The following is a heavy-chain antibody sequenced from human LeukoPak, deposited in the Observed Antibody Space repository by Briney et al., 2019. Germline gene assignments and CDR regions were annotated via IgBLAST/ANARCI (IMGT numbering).Heavy chain of an antibody. D-gene: IGHD3-3*01. CDR3: ASGVQDFWSGYYSGWFDP. CDR2: MNPNSGNT. CDR1: GYTFTSYD. V-gene: IGHV1-8*01. J-gene: IGHJ5*02. Sequence: GASVKVSCKASGYTFTSYDINWVRQATGQGLEWMGWMNPNSGNTGYAQKFQGRVTMTRNTSISTAYMELSSLRSEDTAVYYCASGVQDFWSGYYSGWFDPWGQGTLVTVSS.